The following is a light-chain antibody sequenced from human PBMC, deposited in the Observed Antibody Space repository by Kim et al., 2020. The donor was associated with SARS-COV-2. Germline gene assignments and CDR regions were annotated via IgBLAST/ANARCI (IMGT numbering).Light chain of an antibody. J-gene: IGLJ3*02. CDR2: SND. CDR3: VAWDDSLNGSV. Sequence: GQRVTITWSGSSSNSGSNVVNWYQQLPGTAPKLLIYSNDYRPSGVPDRFSGSKSGTSASLAISGLQSEDEADYYCVAWDDSLNGSVFGGGTQLTVL. CDR1: SSNSGSNV. V-gene: IGLV1-44*01.